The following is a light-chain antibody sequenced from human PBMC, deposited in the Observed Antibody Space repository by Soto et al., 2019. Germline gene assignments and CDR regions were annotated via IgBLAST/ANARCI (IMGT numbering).Light chain of an antibody. Sequence: EIVLTHSPGTLSLSPWERATLSCGASQSASTYLAWLQQKPGQAPRLLIYAASSRATGIPDRFSGSGSGTDFTLTISRLEPEDFAVYFCQQYGPSLWTFGQGTKVDIK. V-gene: IGKV3-20*01. J-gene: IGKJ1*01. CDR2: AAS. CDR1: QSASTY. CDR3: QQYGPSLWT.